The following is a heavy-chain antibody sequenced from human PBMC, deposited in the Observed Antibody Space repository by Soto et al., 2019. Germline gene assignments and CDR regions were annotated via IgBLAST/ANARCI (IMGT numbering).Heavy chain of an antibody. CDR3: AKTRFQDDFWSPGAFDI. J-gene: IGHJ3*02. V-gene: IGHV3-30*18. D-gene: IGHD3-3*01. CDR1: GFTFSSYG. Sequence: GGSLRLSCAASGFTFSSYGMHWVRQAPGKGLEWVAVISYDGSNKYYADSVKGRFTISRDNSKNTLYPQMNSLRAEDTAVYYCAKTRFQDDFWSPGAFDIWGQGTMVTVSS. CDR2: ISYDGSNK.